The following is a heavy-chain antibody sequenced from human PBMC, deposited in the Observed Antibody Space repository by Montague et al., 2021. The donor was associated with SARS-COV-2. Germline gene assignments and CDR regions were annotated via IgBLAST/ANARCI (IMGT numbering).Heavy chain of an antibody. CDR3: ARDLAVDY. CDR1: GFTFRDYY. Sequence: SLRLSCAASGFTFRDYYMNWIRQAPGEGLEWVSSISSSGTTLYYASSVKGRFTISRDNAKNSLYLQMNNLRAEDTAVYYCARDLAVDYWGQGTLVTVSS. CDR2: ISSSGTTL. V-gene: IGHV3-11*01. J-gene: IGHJ4*02.